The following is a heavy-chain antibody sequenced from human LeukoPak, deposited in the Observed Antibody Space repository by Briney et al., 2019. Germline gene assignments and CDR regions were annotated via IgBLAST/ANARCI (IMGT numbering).Heavy chain of an antibody. D-gene: IGHD2-15*01. CDR2: IYYSGST. V-gene: IGHV4-59*01. Sequence: PSETLSLTCTVSGGSISSYYWSWIRQPPGKGLEWIGYIYYSGSTNYNPSLKRRVTISVDTSKNQFSLKLSSVTAADTAVYYCARGLAATLSWFDPWGRGTLVTVSS. CDR1: GGSISSYY. J-gene: IGHJ5*02. CDR3: ARGLAATLSWFDP.